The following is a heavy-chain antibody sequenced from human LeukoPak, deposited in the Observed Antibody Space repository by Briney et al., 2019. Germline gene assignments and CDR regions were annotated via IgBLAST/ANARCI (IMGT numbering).Heavy chain of an antibody. Sequence: GGSLRLSCTASAFTLSDYWMSWVRQAPGKGLEWVANIKQDGSEKYYVDSVKGRFTISRDNAKNSLYLQMNSLRAEDTAVYYCAKDGSAAAVTNGMDVWGQGTTVTVSS. CDR1: AFTLSDYW. D-gene: IGHD6-13*01. CDR3: AKDGSAAAVTNGMDV. J-gene: IGHJ6*02. CDR2: IKQDGSEK. V-gene: IGHV3-7*01.